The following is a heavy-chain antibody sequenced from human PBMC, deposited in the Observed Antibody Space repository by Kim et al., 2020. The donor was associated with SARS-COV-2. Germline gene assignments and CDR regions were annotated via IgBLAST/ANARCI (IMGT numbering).Heavy chain of an antibody. V-gene: IGHV3-43*02. CDR3: AAPQGYCGGDCPDAFDI. CDR1: GFTFDDYA. J-gene: IGHJ3*02. CDR2: ISGDGGST. D-gene: IGHD2-21*02. Sequence: GGSLRLSCAASGFTFDDYAMHWVRQAPGKGLEWVSLISGDGGSTYYADSVKGRFTISRDNSKNSLYLQMNSLRTEDTALYYCAAPQGYCGGDCPDAFDIWGQGTMVTVSS.